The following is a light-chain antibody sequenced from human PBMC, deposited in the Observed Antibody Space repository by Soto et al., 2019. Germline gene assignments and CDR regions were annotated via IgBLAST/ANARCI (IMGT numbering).Light chain of an antibody. CDR1: QSVSSSY. CDR3: QQYGSSPRGVAPPPST. V-gene: IGKV3-20*01. Sequence: EIVLTQSPGTLSLSPGERATLSCRASQSVSSSYLAWYQQKPGQAPRLLIYGASSRATGIPDRFSGSGSGTDFTLTISRLEPEDFAVYYCQQYGSSPRGVAPPPSTFGQGTKLEIK. J-gene: IGKJ2*01. CDR2: GAS.